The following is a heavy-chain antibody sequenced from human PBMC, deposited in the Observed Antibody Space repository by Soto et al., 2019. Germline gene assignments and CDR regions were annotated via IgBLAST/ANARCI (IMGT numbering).Heavy chain of an antibody. J-gene: IGHJ6*02. Sequence: PGESLKISCKGSGYSFTSYWIGWVRQMPGKGLEWMGIIYPGDSDTRYSPSFQGQVTISADKSISTAYLQWSSLKASDTAMYYCERRSGSYYRYYYYYGMDVWGQGTTVTVSS. CDR3: ERRSGSYYRYYYYYGMDV. V-gene: IGHV5-51*01. D-gene: IGHD1-26*01. CDR2: IYPGDSDT. CDR1: GYSFTSYW.